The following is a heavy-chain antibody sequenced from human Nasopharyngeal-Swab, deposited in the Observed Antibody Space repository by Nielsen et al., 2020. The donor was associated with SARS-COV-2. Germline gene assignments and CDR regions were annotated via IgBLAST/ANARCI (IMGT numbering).Heavy chain of an antibody. V-gene: IGHV4-39*07. CDR3: ARMDTAMLYAFDI. CDR2: IYYSGST. CDR1: GGSISSSSYY. D-gene: IGHD5-18*01. J-gene: IGHJ3*02. Sequence: SETLSLTCTVSGGSISSSSYYWGWIRQPPGKGLEWIGSIYYSGSTYYNPSLKSRVTISLDTSKNQFSLKLSSVTAADTAVYYCARMDTAMLYAFDIWGQGTMVTVSS.